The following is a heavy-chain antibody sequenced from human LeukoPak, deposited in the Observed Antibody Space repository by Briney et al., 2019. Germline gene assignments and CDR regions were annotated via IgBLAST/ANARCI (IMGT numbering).Heavy chain of an antibody. CDR1: GFTFSSYA. D-gene: IGHD6-19*01. CDR3: ASLPGIAVAGIGNDAFDI. V-gene: IGHV3-30-3*01. CDR2: ISYDGSNK. J-gene: IGHJ3*02. Sequence: GGSLRLSCAASGFTFSSYAMHWVRQAPGKGLEWVAVISYDGSNKYYADSVKGRFTISRDNSKNTLYLQMNSLRAEDTAVYYCASLPGIAVAGIGNDAFDIWGQGTMVTVSS.